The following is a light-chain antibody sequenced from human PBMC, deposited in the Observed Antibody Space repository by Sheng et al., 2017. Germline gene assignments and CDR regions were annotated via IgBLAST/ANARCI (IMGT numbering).Light chain of an antibody. J-gene: IGKJ4*01. Sequence: DIVMTQSPDSLAVSLGERATINCKSSQSVLYSSNNKNYLAWYQQKPGQPPKLLIYWASTRESGVPDRFSGSGSGTDFTLTISSLQAEDVAVYYCHQHYNNPPTFGGGTKVEI. V-gene: IGKV4-1*01. CDR1: QSVLYSSNNKNY. CDR3: HQHYNNPPT. CDR2: WAS.